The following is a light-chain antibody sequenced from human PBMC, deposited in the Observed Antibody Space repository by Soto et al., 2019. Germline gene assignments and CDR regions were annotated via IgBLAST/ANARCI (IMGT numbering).Light chain of an antibody. Sequence: QSALTQPASVSGSPGQSITISCTGTNSDVGSYNLVSWYQQHPGKAPKLMIYEDSKRPSGVSYRFSGSKSGNTASLTISGLQAEDEADYYCCSYAGSSTFVIFGGGTKLTVL. J-gene: IGLJ2*01. CDR2: EDS. V-gene: IGLV2-23*02. CDR1: NSDVGSYNL. CDR3: CSYAGSSTFVI.